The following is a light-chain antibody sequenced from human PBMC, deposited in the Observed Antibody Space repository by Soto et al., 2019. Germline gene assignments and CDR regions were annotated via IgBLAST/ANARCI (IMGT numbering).Light chain of an antibody. CDR3: QQYDSSPRT. CDR1: QSVSSNF. CDR2: YGS. V-gene: IGKV3-20*01. Sequence: EIVLTQSPGTLSLSPGERATLSCRASQSVSSNFLAWYQQKPGQAPRLLIYYGSNRATGIPDRFSGSGSGTDFTLTISRLEPEDFAVYYCQQYDSSPRTFGEGTKVDIK. J-gene: IGKJ1*01.